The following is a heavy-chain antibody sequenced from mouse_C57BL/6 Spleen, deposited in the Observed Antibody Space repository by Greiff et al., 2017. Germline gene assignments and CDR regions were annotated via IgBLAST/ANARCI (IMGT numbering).Heavy chain of an antibody. D-gene: IGHD2-5*01. CDR3: TRYYYSKGYYAMDY. CDR2: IYPGNGDT. CDR1: GYTFTSYW. Sequence: VQLQQSGTVLARPGASVKMSCKTSGYTFTSYWMHWVKQRPGQGLEWIGAIYPGNGDTSYNKKFKGKANLTAVTSASTAYMELSSLTIEDSTVYYCTRYYYSKGYYAMDYWGQGTSVTVSS. V-gene: IGHV1-5*01. J-gene: IGHJ4*01.